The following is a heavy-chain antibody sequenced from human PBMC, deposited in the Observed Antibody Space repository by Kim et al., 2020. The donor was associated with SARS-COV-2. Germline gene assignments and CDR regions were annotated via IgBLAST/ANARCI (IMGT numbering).Heavy chain of an antibody. Sequence: ASVKVSCKASGYTFTSYAMHWVRQAPGQRLEWMGWINAGNGNTKYSQKFQGRVTITRDTSASTAYMELSSLRSEDTAVYYCARDQDGSGYVIYWGQGTLVTVPS. D-gene: IGHD5-12*01. V-gene: IGHV1-3*01. CDR3: ARDQDGSGYVIY. CDR2: INAGNGNT. CDR1: GYTFTSYA. J-gene: IGHJ4*02.